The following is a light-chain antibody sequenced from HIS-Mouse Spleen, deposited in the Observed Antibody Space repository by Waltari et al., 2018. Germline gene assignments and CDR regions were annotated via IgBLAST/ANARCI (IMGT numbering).Light chain of an antibody. CDR2: LGS. J-gene: IGKJ3*01. Sequence: DIVMTQAPLSLHVTTGEQSSIPCRSSQSLLHSNGYNYLDWYLQKPGQSPQLLIYLGSNRASGVPDRFSGSGSGTDFTLKISRVEAEDVGVYYCMQALQTPFTFGPGTKVDIK. CDR3: MQALQTPFT. V-gene: IGKV2-28*01. CDR1: QSLLHSNGYNY.